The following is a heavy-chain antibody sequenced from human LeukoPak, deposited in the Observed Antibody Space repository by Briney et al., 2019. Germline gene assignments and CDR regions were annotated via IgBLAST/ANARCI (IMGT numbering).Heavy chain of an antibody. Sequence: SETLSLTCTVSGVSISSYYWSWIRQPPGKGLEWIGYIYYSGSTNYNPSLKSRVTISVDTSKNQFSLKLSSVTAADTAVYYCARVNGSYSDWFDPWGQGTLVTVSS. D-gene: IGHD1-26*01. CDR2: IYYSGST. CDR1: GVSISSYY. V-gene: IGHV4-59*01. J-gene: IGHJ5*02. CDR3: ARVNGSYSDWFDP.